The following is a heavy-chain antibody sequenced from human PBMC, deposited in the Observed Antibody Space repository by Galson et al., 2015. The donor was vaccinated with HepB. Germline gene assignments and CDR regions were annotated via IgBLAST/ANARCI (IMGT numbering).Heavy chain of an antibody. D-gene: IGHD5-24*01. J-gene: IGHJ4*02. CDR1: GFTFSSYA. CDR3: AKAEKRWLQVTGVDY. Sequence: SLRLSCAASGFTFSSYAMSWVRQAPGKGLEWVSAISGSGGSTYYADSVKGRFTISRDNSKNTLYQQMNSLRAEDTAVYYCAKAEKRWLQVTGVDYWGQGTLVTVSS. V-gene: IGHV3-23*01. CDR2: ISGSGGST.